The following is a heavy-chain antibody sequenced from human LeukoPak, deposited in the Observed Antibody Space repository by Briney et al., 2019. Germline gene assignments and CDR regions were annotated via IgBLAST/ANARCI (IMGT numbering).Heavy chain of an antibody. J-gene: IGHJ4*02. V-gene: IGHV4-39*07. D-gene: IGHD6-6*01. CDR2: IYYSGST. CDR1: GGSISSSSYY. CDR3: AREGGIAAREFDY. Sequence: SETLSLTCTVSGGSISSSSYYWGWIRQPPGKGLEWIGSIYYSGSTYYNPSLKSRVTISVDTSKNQFSLKLSSVTAADTAVYYCAREGGIAAREFDYWGQGTLVTVSS.